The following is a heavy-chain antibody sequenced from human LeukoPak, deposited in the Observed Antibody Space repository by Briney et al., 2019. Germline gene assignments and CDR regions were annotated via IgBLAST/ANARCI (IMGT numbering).Heavy chain of an antibody. CDR2: INPDSGGT. CDR3: AKPPYGRDVYNYFDH. CDR1: GYSFTGYY. V-gene: IGHV1-2*02. Sequence: GASVKVSCKASGYSFTGYYLQWVRQAPGQGLEWMGWINPDSGGTNSAQKFQGRVTMTRDTSISTAYMELSSLRSDDTAVYYCAKPPYGRDVYNYFDHWGQGTPVTVST. J-gene: IGHJ4*02. D-gene: IGHD5-24*01.